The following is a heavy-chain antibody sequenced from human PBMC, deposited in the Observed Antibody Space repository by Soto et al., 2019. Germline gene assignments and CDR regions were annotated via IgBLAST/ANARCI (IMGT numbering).Heavy chain of an antibody. Sequence: GGSLRLSCAASGFTFSSYWMHWVRQAPGEGLVWVSRINSDESSTSYADSVKGRFTISRDNAKNTLYLQMNSLRAEDTAVYYCGRGVEVWFGDPNWFDPWGQGTLVTVSS. CDR2: INSDESST. V-gene: IGHV3-74*01. CDR1: GFTFSSYW. CDR3: GRGVEVWFGDPNWFDP. J-gene: IGHJ5*02. D-gene: IGHD3-10*01.